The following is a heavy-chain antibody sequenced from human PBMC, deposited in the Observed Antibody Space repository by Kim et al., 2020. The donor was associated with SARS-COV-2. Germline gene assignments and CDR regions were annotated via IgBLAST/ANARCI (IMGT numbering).Heavy chain of an antibody. CDR1: GFTFSSYE. Sequence: AGSLRLSCAASGFTFSSYEMNWVRQAPGKGLEWVSYISGSGSTIYYADSVKGRFTISRDNAKNSLYLQMNSLRAEDTAVYYCARDLVVVQQLVNYWGQGTLVTVSS. CDR3: ARDLVVVQQLVNY. V-gene: IGHV3-48*03. J-gene: IGHJ4*02. CDR2: ISGSGSTI. D-gene: IGHD6-13*01.